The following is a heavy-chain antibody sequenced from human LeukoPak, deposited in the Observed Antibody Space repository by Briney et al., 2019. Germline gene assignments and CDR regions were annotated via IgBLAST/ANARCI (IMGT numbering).Heavy chain of an antibody. CDR3: ARDGGDILTGWNAFDI. V-gene: IGHV1-46*01. D-gene: IGHD3-9*01. Sequence: ASVKVCCKASGYTFTSYYMHRVRQAPGQGLEWMGIINPSGGSTSYAQKFQGRVTMTRDTSTSTVYMELSSLRSEDTAVYYCARDGGDILTGWNAFDIWGQGTMVTVSS. J-gene: IGHJ3*02. CDR1: GYTFTSYY. CDR2: INPSGGST.